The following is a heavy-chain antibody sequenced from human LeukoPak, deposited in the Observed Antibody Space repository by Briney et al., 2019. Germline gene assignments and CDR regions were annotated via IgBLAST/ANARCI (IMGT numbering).Heavy chain of an antibody. V-gene: IGHV3-74*01. Sequence: PGGSLRLSCAGSGFIFSNYWMHWVRQAPGEGLVWVSRINTDGSSTSYADSLKGRFTISRDNAKNTLYLQMNSLRAEDTAVYYCARVVSSSWTGYYYGMDVWGQGATVTVSS. D-gene: IGHD6-13*01. CDR2: INTDGSST. CDR3: ARVVSSSWTGYYYGMDV. J-gene: IGHJ6*02. CDR1: GFIFSNYW.